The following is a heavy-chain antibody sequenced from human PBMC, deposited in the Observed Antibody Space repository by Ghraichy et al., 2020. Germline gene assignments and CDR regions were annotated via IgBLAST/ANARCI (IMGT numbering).Heavy chain of an antibody. CDR1: GFTFSSYE. V-gene: IGHV3-48*03. CDR2: ISSSGSTI. D-gene: IGHD3-9*01. Sequence: GESLNISCAASGFTFSSYEMNWVRQAPGKGLEWVSYISSSGSTIYYADSVKGRFTISRDNAKNSLYLQMNSLRAEDTAVYYCARDPDWLLFRLFDYWGQGTLVTVSS. CDR3: ARDPDWLLFRLFDY. J-gene: IGHJ4*02.